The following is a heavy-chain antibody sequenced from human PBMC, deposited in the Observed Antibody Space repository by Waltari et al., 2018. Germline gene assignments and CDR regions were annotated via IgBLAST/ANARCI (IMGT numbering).Heavy chain of an antibody. CDR3: ARGLGAAAGYDAFDI. CDR2: IYHSGST. J-gene: IGHJ3*02. D-gene: IGHD6-13*01. Sequence: QVQLQESGPGLVKPSETLSLTCAVSGYSISSGYYWGWIRQPPGKGLEWIGSIYHSGSTYYSPSLRGRVTISVDTAKNKCSLKLSSVTAADTAVYYCARGLGAAAGYDAFDIWGQGTMVTVSS. V-gene: IGHV4-38-2*01. CDR1: GYSISSGYY.